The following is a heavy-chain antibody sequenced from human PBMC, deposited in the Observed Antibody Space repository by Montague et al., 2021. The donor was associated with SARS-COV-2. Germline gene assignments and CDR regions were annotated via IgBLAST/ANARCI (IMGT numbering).Heavy chain of an antibody. J-gene: IGHJ4*02. D-gene: IGHD5/OR15-5a*01. Sequence: ETLSLTCLVSGGTISTDNLYWYWAWIRQPPGKGLEWIGSIFHNGDSYYNPSLNTRVTISIDTSRNHFSLSLTSVTAPDTAVYYCARHVSILRAAVDYFDYWGQGTPVTVSS. CDR2: IFHNGDS. V-gene: IGHV4-39*01. CDR1: GGTISTDNLYWY. CDR3: ARHVSILRAAVDYFDY.